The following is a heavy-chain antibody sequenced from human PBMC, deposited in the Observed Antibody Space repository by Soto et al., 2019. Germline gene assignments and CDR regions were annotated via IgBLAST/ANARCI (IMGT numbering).Heavy chain of an antibody. J-gene: IGHJ4*02. CDR2: ISYDGSNK. CDR1: GFTFSSYA. V-gene: IGHV3-30-3*01. Sequence: QVQLVESGGGVVQPGRSLRLSCAASGFTFSSYAMHWVRQAPGKGLEWVAVISYDGSNKYYADPVKGRFTISRDNSKNTLYLQMNSLRAEDTAVYYCARAKYSSTNFDYWGQGTLVTVSS. CDR3: ARAKYSSTNFDY. D-gene: IGHD6-13*01.